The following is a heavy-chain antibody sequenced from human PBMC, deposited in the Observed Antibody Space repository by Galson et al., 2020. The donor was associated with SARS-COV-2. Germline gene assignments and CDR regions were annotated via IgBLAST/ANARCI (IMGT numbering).Heavy chain of an antibody. V-gene: IGHV3-13*05. D-gene: IGHD6-6*01. CDR1: GFTFSSYD. CDR2: IGTAGDP. CDR3: ASGAREYSSSSGHRPYYFDY. Sequence: GSLRLSCAASGFTFSSYDMHWVRQATGKGLEWVSAIGTAGDPYYPGSVKGRFTISRENAKNSLYLQMNSLRAGDTAVYYCASGAREYSSSSGHRPYYFDYWGQGTLVTVSS. J-gene: IGHJ4*02.